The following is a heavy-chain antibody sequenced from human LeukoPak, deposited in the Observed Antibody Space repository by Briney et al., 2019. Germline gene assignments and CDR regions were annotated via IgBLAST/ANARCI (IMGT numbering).Heavy chain of an antibody. CDR3: AAQQQLEADFDY. D-gene: IGHD6-13*01. J-gene: IGHJ4*02. CDR1: GFTFSSYS. Sequence: GGSLRLSCAASGFTFSSYSMNWVRQAPGKGLEWVSAISGSGGSTYYADSVKGRFTISRDNSKNTLYLQMNSLRAEDTAVYYCAAQQQLEADFDYWGQGTLVTVSS. V-gene: IGHV3-23*01. CDR2: ISGSGGST.